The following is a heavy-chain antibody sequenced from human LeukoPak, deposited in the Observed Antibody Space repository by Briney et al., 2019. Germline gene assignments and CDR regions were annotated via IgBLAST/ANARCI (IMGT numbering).Heavy chain of an antibody. CDR3: ARETSYDYGDYEPFFDY. D-gene: IGHD4-17*01. Sequence: GGSLRLSCEASGFIFSRDSMSWVRQAPGKGLEWISYISHDSGVRYYADSVRGRFTISRDNAKNSLHLQMNSLRAEDTAVYHCARETSYDYGDYEPFFDYWGQGTLVTVSS. CDR1: GFIFSRDS. CDR2: ISHDSGVR. V-gene: IGHV3-48*01. J-gene: IGHJ4*02.